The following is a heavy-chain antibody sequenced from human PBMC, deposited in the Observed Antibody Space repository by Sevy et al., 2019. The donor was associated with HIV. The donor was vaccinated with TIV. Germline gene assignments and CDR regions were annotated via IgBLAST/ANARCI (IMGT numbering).Heavy chain of an antibody. D-gene: IGHD6-13*01. CDR2: IYYSGST. CDR1: GGSISSSSYY. V-gene: IGHV4-39*01. CDR3: ARHSGIAAAGLGAFDI. J-gene: IGHJ3*02. Sequence: SETLSLTCTVSGGSISSSSYYWGWIRQPPGKGLEWIGSIYYSGSTYYNPSLKSRVTISVDTSKNQFSLKLSSVTAADTAVYYCARHSGIAAAGLGAFDIWGQGTMFTISS.